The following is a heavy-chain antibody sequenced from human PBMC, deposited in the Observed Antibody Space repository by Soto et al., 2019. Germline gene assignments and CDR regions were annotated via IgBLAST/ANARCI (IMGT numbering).Heavy chain of an antibody. V-gene: IGHV1-69*06. Sequence: GATVKVSCKASGGTFSSYAISWVRQAPGQGLEWMGGIIPIFGTANYAQKFQGRVTITADKSTSTAYMELSSLRSEDTAVYYCARDPSYEARYYYGMDVWGQGTKVTVSS. CDR1: GGTFSSYA. J-gene: IGHJ6*02. CDR3: ARDPSYEARYYYGMDV. D-gene: IGHD5-12*01. CDR2: IIPIFGTA.